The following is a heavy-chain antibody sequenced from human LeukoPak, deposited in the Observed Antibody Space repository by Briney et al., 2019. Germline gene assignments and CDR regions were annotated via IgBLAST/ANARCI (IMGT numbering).Heavy chain of an antibody. CDR1: GGTFSSYA. CDR3: ASRHYYYDSSGYYRRKKYFQR. V-gene: IGHV1-69*06. Sequence: ASVKVSCKASGGTFSSYAISWVRQAPGQGLEWMGGIIPIFGTANYAQKFQGRVTITADKSTSTAYMELSSLRSEDTAVYYCASRHYYYDSSGYYRRKKYFQRWGQGTLVTVSS. D-gene: IGHD3-22*01. J-gene: IGHJ1*01. CDR2: IIPIFGTA.